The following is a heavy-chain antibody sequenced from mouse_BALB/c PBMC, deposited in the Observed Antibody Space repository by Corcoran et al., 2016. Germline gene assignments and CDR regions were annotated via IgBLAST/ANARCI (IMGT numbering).Heavy chain of an antibody. J-gene: IGHJ4*01. CDR3: ARHEENRGYSGSSLYAMDY. D-gene: IGHD1-1*01. Sequence: VQLQQSGAALVQPGASVKLSCKASAYTFTEYLIPWVQQRSGPGLEWIGWFYPGSVSIKYNEKFKDTATLTADKSSSTVYMELSILSSEDSAVDVCARHEENRGYSGSSLYAMDYWGQGTSVTVSS. CDR2: FYPGSVSI. V-gene: IGHV1-62-2*01. CDR1: AYTFTEYL.